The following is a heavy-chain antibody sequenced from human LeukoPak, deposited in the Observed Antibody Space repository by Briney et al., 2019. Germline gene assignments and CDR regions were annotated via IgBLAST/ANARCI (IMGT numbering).Heavy chain of an antibody. Sequence: PGRSLRLSCAAPGFTFSSYGMHWVRQAPGRGLEWVAVIWYDGSNKYYADSVKGRFTISGDNSKNTLYLQMNSLRAEDTAVYYCAKGPYVDTAMVDSGYYYYMDVWGKGTTVTVSS. CDR1: GFTFSSYG. CDR3: AKGPYVDTAMVDSGYYYYMDV. D-gene: IGHD5-18*01. J-gene: IGHJ6*03. CDR2: IWYDGSNK. V-gene: IGHV3-33*06.